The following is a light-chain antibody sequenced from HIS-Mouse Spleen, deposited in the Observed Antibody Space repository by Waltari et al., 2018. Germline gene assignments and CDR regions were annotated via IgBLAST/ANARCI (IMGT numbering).Light chain of an antibody. CDR3: QQYGSSPPALT. CDR2: GAS. J-gene: IGKJ4*01. Sequence: QSPGTLSLSPGERATLSCRASQSVSSSYLAWYQQKPGQAPRLLIYGASSRATGIPDRFSGSGSGTDFTLTISRLEPEDFAVYYCQQYGSSPPALTFGGGTKVEIK. CDR1: QSVSSSY. V-gene: IGKV3-20*01.